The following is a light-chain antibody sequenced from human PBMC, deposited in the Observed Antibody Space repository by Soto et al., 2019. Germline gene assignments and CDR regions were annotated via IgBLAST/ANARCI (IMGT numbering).Light chain of an antibody. V-gene: IGKV1-12*01. Sequence: DIQMTQSPSSVTASVGDRVIITCRASQDIITWLAWYQQKPGKAPNLLIYTAYNLQSGVPSRFSGSGSGTHFTLTISSLQPEDFGTYYCQQTDSFPITFGQGTRLETK. CDR2: TAY. J-gene: IGKJ5*01. CDR1: QDIITW. CDR3: QQTDSFPIT.